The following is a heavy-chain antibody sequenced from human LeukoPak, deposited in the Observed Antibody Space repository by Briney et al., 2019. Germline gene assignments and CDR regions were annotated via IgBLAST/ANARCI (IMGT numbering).Heavy chain of an antibody. CDR2: IYYSGST. V-gene: IGHV4-39*01. CDR3: ARLSVLRFLEGDY. Sequence: SETLSLTCTVSGGSISSSSYYWGWIRQPPGKGLEWIGSIYYSGSTYYNPSLKSRVTISVDTSKNQFSLKLSSVTAADTAVYYCARLSVLRFLEGDYWGQGTLVTVSS. D-gene: IGHD3-3*01. CDR1: GGSISSSSYY. J-gene: IGHJ4*02.